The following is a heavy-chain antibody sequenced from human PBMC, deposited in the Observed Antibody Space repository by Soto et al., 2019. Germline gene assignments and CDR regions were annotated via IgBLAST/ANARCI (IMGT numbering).Heavy chain of an antibody. CDR1: GFTFGSYA. CDR3: AKDHFSGIASAGKGARGYYMDV. J-gene: IGHJ6*03. Sequence: EVQLLESGGGLVQPGGSLRLSCAASGFTFGSYAMSWVRQAPGKGLEWVSAISGSGGSTYYADSVKGRFTISRDNSKNTLYLQMNSLRAVDTAVYYCAKDHFSGIASAGKGARGYYMDVWGKGSTVPVSS. CDR2: ISGSGGST. D-gene: IGHD6-13*01. V-gene: IGHV3-23*01.